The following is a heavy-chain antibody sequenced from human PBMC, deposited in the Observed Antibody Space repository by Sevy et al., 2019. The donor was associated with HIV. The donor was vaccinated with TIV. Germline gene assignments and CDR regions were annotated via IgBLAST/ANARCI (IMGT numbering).Heavy chain of an antibody. CDR1: GFTFDDYA. V-gene: IGHV3-49*03. D-gene: IGHD2-15*01. CDR3: SRALATAVTPEYYFDY. CDR2: ITRNSYEAYGGTR. Sequence: GGSLRLSCTASGFTFDDYAMSWFRQAPGKGLEWVAFITRNSYEAYGGTREYAASVKGRITISRADSKSIAYLQMNSLKTKVTAMYYCSRALATAVTPEYYFDYWGQGTLVTVSS. J-gene: IGHJ4*02.